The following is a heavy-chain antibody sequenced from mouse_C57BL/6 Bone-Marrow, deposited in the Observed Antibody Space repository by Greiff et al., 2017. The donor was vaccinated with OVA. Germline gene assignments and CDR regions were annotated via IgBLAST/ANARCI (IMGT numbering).Heavy chain of an antibody. CDR2: IYPGDGDT. CDR3: ARGVYYGPDY. V-gene: IGHV1-80*01. D-gene: IGHD1-1*01. Sequence: LVESGAELVKPGASVKISCKASGYAFSSYWMNWVKQRPGKGLEWIGQIYPGDGDTNYNGKFKGKATLTADKSSSTAYMQLSSLTSEDSAVYFCARGVYYGPDYWGQGTTLTVSS. J-gene: IGHJ2*01. CDR1: GYAFSSYW.